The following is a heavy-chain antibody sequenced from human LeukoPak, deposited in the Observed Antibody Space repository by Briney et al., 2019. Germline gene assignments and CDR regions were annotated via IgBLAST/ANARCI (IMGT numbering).Heavy chain of an antibody. CDR1: GFTFSSYG. J-gene: IGHJ1*01. Sequence: PGGSLRLSCAASGFTFSSYGMHWVRQAPGKGLEWVAFIRYDGSNKYYADSVKGRFTISRDNSKNTLYLQMNSLRAEDTAVYYCAKGGENIVVVPAEEYFQHWGQGTLVTVSS. V-gene: IGHV3-30*02. CDR2: IRYDGSNK. CDR3: AKGGENIVVVPAEEYFQH. D-gene: IGHD2-2*01.